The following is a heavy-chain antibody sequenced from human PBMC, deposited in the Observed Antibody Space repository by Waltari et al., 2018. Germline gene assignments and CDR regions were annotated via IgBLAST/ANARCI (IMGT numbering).Heavy chain of an antibody. J-gene: IGHJ4*02. V-gene: IGHV4-34*01. D-gene: IGHD6-13*01. CDR3: ARRDSRLSKTPDY. CDR1: GGSFSGYY. CDR2: INHSGST. Sequence: QVQLQQWGAGLLKPSETLSLTCAVYGGSFSGYYWSWIRQPPGKGLEWIGEINHSGSTNDNPSLKRRVTISVDTAKNQFSLKLSSVTAADTAVYYCARRDSRLSKTPDYWGQGTLVTVSS.